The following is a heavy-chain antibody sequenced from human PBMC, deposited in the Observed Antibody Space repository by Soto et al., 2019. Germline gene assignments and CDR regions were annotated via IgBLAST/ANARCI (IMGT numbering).Heavy chain of an antibody. V-gene: IGHV3-23*01. CDR2: ISGSGGST. CDR1: GFTFSSYA. Sequence: GGSLRLSCAASGFTFSSYAMSWVRQAPGKGLEWVSAISGSGGSTYYADSVKGRFTISRDNSKNTLYLQMNSLRAEDKAVYYCAKEGLSSGWYSEFDYWGQGTLVTVSS. D-gene: IGHD6-19*01. CDR3: AKEGLSSGWYSEFDY. J-gene: IGHJ4*02.